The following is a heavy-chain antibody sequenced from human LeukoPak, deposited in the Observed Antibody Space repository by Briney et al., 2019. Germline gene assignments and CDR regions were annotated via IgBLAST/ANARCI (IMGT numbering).Heavy chain of an antibody. CDR1: GFRFSSYA. J-gene: IGHJ3*02. V-gene: IGHV3-23*01. Sequence: GGSLRLSCAASGFRFSSYAMSWVRQAPGKGLEWVSAISGSGVSTYYADSVKGRFTVSRDDSKNTLYLQMSSLRAEDTAVYYCAKTQRGRGYYGSGSDAFDIWGQGTMVTVSS. CDR2: ISGSGVST. D-gene: IGHD3-10*01. CDR3: AKTQRGRGYYGSGSDAFDI.